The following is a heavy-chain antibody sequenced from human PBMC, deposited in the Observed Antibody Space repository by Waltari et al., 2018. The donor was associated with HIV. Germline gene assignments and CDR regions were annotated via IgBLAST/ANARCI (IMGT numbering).Heavy chain of an antibody. CDR3: ARFDYRVDPKWFDP. D-gene: IGHD4-17*01. CDR2: VFYTGST. J-gene: IGHJ5*02. V-gene: IGHV4-39*01. CDR1: GCSISNRHYS. Sequence: QLQESGPELVKPSETLSLTCTVSGCSISNRHYSWGWIRQSPGKGLEWIGHVFYTGSTYYSPSLESRVAMSVDTSKDEFTLKLSSVTAADTARYYCARFDYRVDPKWFDPWGQGTLVTVSS.